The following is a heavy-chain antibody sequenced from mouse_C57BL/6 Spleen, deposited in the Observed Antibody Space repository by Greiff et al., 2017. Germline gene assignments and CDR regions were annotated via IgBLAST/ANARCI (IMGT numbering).Heavy chain of an antibody. V-gene: IGHV14-2*01. D-gene: IGHD2-1*01. J-gene: IGHJ4*01. CDR3: AREVYYGNYVYAMDY. Sequence: EVHLVESGAELVKPGASVKLSCTASGFNIKDYYMHWVKQRTEQGLEWIGRIDPEDGETKYAPKFQGKATITADTSSNTAYLQLSSLTSEDTAVYYCAREVYYGNYVYAMDYWGQGTSVTVSS. CDR1: GFNIKDYY. CDR2: IDPEDGET.